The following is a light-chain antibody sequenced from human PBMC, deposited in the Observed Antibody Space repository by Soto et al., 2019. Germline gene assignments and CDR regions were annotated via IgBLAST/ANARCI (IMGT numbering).Light chain of an antibody. CDR2: DAS. Sequence: EIVLTQSPATLSLSPGERATLSCRASQGVSSYLAWYQQKPGQAPRLLIYDASNRATGIPARFSGSGSGTDFPLTISSLEPEDFAVYYCQQRSNWPRFTFGPGTKVDIK. J-gene: IGKJ3*01. V-gene: IGKV3-11*01. CDR1: QGVSSY. CDR3: QQRSNWPRFT.